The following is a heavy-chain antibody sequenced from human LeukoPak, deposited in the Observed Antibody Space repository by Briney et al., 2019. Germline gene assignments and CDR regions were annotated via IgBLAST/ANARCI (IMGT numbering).Heavy chain of an antibody. D-gene: IGHD6-13*01. V-gene: IGHV4-59*01. CDR3: ARDQFGSSSGNWFDP. Sequence: SETLSLTCTVSGGSISSYYWSWIRQPPGKGLEWIGYICYSGSTNYNPSLKSRVTISVDTSKNQFSLKLSSVTAADTAVYYCARDQFGSSSGNWFDPWGQGTLVTVSS. CDR2: ICYSGST. CDR1: GGSISSYY. J-gene: IGHJ5*02.